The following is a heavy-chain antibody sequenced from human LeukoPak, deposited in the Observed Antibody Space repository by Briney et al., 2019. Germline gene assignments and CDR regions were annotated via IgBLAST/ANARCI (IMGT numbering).Heavy chain of an antibody. V-gene: IGHV3-23*01. D-gene: IGHD6-13*01. Sequence: GGSLRLSCAAAGFTFSSCAMSWVRQAPGKGLEWVSAISGNGVRTYYADSVKGRFTISRDNSVSALYLQMNTLRTDDTAIYFCVKERVITGIADYWGQGTLVTVSS. CDR2: ISGNGVRT. J-gene: IGHJ4*02. CDR1: GFTFSSCA. CDR3: VKERVITGIADY.